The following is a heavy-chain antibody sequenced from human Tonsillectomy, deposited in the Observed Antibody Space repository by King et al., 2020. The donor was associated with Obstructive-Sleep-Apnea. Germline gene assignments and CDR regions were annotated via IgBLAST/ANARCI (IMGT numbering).Heavy chain of an antibody. CDR2: ISGSGGST. Sequence: VQLVESGGGLVQPGGSLRLSCAASGFTFSSYAMSWVRQAPGKGLEWVSAISGSGGSTYYADSVKGRFTISRDNSKNTLYLQMNSLRAEDTAVYYCAKDWKGSWELPPPRAFDIWGQGTMVTVSS. D-gene: IGHD1-26*01. CDR3: AKDWKGSWELPPPRAFDI. V-gene: IGHV3-23*04. J-gene: IGHJ3*02. CDR1: GFTFSSYA.